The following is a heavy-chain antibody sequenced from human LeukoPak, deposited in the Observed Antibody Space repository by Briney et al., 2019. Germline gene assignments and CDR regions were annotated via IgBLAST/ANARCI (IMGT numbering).Heavy chain of an antibody. CDR3: ASGSVAGSYYFDY. Sequence: GASVKVSCKASGGTFSSYAISWVRQAPGQGLEWMGGIIPILGIANYAQKFQGRVTITADKSTSTAYMELSSLRSEDTAVYYCASGSVAGSYYFDYWGQGTLVTVSS. CDR2: IIPILGIA. CDR1: GGTFSSYA. J-gene: IGHJ4*02. V-gene: IGHV1-69*10. D-gene: IGHD6-19*01.